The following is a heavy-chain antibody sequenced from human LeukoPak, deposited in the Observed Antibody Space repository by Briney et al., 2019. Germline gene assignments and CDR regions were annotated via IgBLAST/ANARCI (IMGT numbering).Heavy chain of an antibody. CDR3: ARGLRWNDY. V-gene: IGHV3-7*01. J-gene: IGHJ4*02. CDR1: GFTLSNHW. Sequence: GGSLRLSCAASGFTLSNHWMSWVGQAPGKGGEWVANIKQDGTEKYYLDSVKGRFTISRDNAKNSLYLQMNSLRAEDTAVYYCARGLRWNDYWGQGTLVTVSS. CDR2: IKQDGTEK. D-gene: IGHD4-23*01.